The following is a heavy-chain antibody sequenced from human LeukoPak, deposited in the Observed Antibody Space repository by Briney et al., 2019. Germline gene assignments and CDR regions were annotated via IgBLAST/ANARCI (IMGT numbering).Heavy chain of an antibody. CDR3: AKDSTGTPGFDY. J-gene: IGHJ4*02. Sequence: GGSLRLACAASGFTFSSYGMHWVGQAPGKGLEWVAFIRYDGSNKYYADSVKGRFTISRDNSKNTLYLQMNSLRAEDTAVYYCAKDSTGTPGFDYWGQGTLVTVSS. D-gene: IGHD1-1*01. CDR1: GFTFSSYG. V-gene: IGHV3-30*02. CDR2: IRYDGSNK.